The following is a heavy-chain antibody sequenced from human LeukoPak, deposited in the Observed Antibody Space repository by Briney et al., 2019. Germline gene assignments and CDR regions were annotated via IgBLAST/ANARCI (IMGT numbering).Heavy chain of an antibody. J-gene: IGHJ4*02. CDR3: ARVVGWLWPDY. V-gene: IGHV4-34*01. Sequence: SETLSLTCAVYGGSFSGYYWSWIRQPPGKGLEWIGEINHSGSTNYNPPLKSRVTISVDTSKNQFSLKLSSVTAADTAVYYCARVVGWLWPDYWGQGTLVTVSS. CDR1: GGSFSGYY. CDR2: INHSGST. D-gene: IGHD3-22*01.